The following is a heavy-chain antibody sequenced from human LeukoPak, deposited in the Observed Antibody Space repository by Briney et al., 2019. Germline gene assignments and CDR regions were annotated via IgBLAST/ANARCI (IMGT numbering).Heavy chain of an antibody. CDR3: ARSHSVWTSFDY. V-gene: IGHV4-34*01. CDR1: VGSFRGYH. CDR2: INHSGST. D-gene: IGHD3/OR15-3a*01. J-gene: IGHJ4*02. Sequence: SETLSLTCAVYVGSFRGYHWSCIRQPPGKGLEWIGEINHSGSTNYNPSLKSRVTISVDTSKNQFSLKLSSVTAADTAVYYCARSHSVWTSFDYWGQGTLVTVSS.